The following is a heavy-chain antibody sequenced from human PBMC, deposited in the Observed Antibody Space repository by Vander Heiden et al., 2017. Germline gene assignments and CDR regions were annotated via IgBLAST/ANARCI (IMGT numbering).Heavy chain of an antibody. D-gene: IGHD2-21*02. CDR2: IIPIFGTA. V-gene: IGHV1-69*01. J-gene: IGHJ2*01. CDR3: ARVSCGGDCYLGYWYFDL. CDR1: GGPFSSYA. Sequence: QVQLVQSGAEVKKPGSSVKVSCKASGGPFSSYAISWVRQAPGQGLEWMGGIIPIFGTANYAQKFQGRVTITADESTSTAYMELSSLRSEDTAVYYCARVSCGGDCYLGYWYFDLWGRGTLVTVSS.